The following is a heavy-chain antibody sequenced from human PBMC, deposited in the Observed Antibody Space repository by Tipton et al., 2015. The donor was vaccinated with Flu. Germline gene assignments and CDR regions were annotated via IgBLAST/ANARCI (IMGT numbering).Heavy chain of an antibody. D-gene: IGHD2-15*01. CDR1: GGTFNTYA. J-gene: IGHJ6*03. CDR2: INPIFGAP. Sequence: QSGAEVKKPGSSVKVSCKASGGTFNTYAISWVRQAPGQGLEWMGGINPIFGAPIYAQKLQGRVTITADRSTDTAYLELRSLTSEDTAVYYCARGRGAAIGYYYNMAVWGKGTTVTVSS. CDR3: ARGRGAAIGYYYNMAV. V-gene: IGHV1-69*06.